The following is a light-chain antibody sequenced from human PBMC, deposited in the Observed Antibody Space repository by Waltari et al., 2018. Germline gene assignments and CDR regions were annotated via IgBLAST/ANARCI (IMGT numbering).Light chain of an antibody. J-gene: IGLJ2*01. CDR2: EVS. V-gene: IGLV2-23*02. Sequence: QSALTQPASVSGSPGQSITISCIGTSSDIGSYNLVAWYQQHPGKAPKLMIYEVSKWPSGVSNRFPGTKSGNTASLTISGLHAEDEADYYCSSYAGSTTNVLFGGGTKLTVL. CDR1: SSDIGSYNL. CDR3: SSYAGSTTNVL.